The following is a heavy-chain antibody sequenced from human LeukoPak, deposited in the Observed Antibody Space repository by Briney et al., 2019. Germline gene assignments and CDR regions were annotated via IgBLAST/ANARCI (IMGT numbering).Heavy chain of an antibody. CDR2: INHSGST. CDR3: ARGRTMVRGVYMDV. V-gene: IGHV4-34*01. CDR1: GGSFSGYY. Sequence: SETLSLTCAVYGGSFSGYYWSWIRQSPGKGLEWIGEINHSGSTNYNPSLKSRVTISVDTSKNQFSLKLSSVTAADTAVYYCARGRTMVRGVYMDVWGKGTTVTVSS. D-gene: IGHD3-10*01. J-gene: IGHJ6*03.